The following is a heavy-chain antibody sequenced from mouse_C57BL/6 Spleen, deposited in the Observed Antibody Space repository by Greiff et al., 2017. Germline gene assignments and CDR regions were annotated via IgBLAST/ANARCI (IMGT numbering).Heavy chain of an antibody. CDR2: ISYDGSN. J-gene: IGHJ4*01. CDR3: ARGDPSYAMDY. Sequence: EVQLVESGPGLVKPSQSLSLTCSVTGYSITSGYYWNWIRQFPGNKLEWMGYISYDGSNNYNPSLKNRISITRDTSKNQFYLKLNSVTTEDTATYYCARGDPSYAMDYWGQGTSVTVSS. V-gene: IGHV3-6*01. CDR1: GYSITSGYY.